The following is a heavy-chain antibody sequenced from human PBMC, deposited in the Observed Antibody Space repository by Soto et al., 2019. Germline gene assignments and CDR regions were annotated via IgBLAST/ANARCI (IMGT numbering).Heavy chain of an antibody. Sequence: QVQLVQSGGEVKKPGASVKVSCQAAGYTFTRFGITWVRQAPGQGLEWMGWSSINNGKTNYAQKFQGRVTMTTDTSTKTAYMELRSLRYDDTAVYYCARHTDDVHYVWGSYYYGMDVWGQGSTVTVSS. D-gene: IGHD3-16*01. CDR3: ARHTDDVHYVWGSYYYGMDV. CDR2: SSINNGKT. CDR1: GYTFTRFG. J-gene: IGHJ6*02. V-gene: IGHV1-18*01.